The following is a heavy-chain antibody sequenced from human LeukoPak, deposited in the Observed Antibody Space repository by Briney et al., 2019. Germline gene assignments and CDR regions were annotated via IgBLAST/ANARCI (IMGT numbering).Heavy chain of an antibody. V-gene: IGHV3-7*01. Sequence: GGSLRPSCVASGFTFDSYWMTWVRQVPGKGLEWVANIRQGGNENYYADSVEGRFTISRDNARNSLFLQMDSLRVEDTAVYYCARVGSWELQRVFDSWGQGTLVTVSS. CDR3: ARVGSWELQRVFDS. CDR1: GFTFDSYW. J-gene: IGHJ4*02. CDR2: IRQGGNEN. D-gene: IGHD1-26*01.